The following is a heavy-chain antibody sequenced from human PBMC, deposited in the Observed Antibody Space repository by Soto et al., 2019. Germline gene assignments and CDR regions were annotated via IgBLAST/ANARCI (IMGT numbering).Heavy chain of an antibody. V-gene: IGHV1-46*01. Sequence: GPSVKVSCTASGYTFTSYYMHWVRQAPGQGLEWMGIINPSGGSTSYAQKFQGRVTMTRDTSTSTVYMELSSLRSEDTAVYYCAICTASRFGECFGVWGQGYLVTVYS. CDR1: GYTFTSYY. CDR3: AICTASRFGECFGV. CDR2: INPSGGST. D-gene: IGHD3-10*01. J-gene: IGHJ4*02.